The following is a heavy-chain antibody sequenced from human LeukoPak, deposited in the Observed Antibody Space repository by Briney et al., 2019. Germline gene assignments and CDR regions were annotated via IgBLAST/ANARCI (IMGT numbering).Heavy chain of an antibody. V-gene: IGHV3-23*01. CDR3: AKGIYSSGWSYFDY. CDR1: GFTFSNSA. D-gene: IGHD6-19*01. Sequence: PGGSLRLSCAASGFTFSNSAMSWVRQAPGKGLEWVSTLSGSGITTYYADSVKGRFTISRDNSKNTLYLQMNSLRAEDTAVYYSAKGIYSSGWSYFDYWGHGTLVIVSS. CDR2: LSGSGITT. J-gene: IGHJ4*01.